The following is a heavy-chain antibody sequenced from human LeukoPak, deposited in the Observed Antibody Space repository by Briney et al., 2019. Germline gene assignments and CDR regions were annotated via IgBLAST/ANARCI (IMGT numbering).Heavy chain of an antibody. CDR1: GFTFSSYA. J-gene: IGHJ4*02. CDR2: ISGSGGST. D-gene: IGHD1-1*01. CDR3: AKGLERESRLDS. Sequence: GGSLRLSCAASGFTFSSYAMSWVRQAPGKGLEWVSAISGSGGSTYYADSVKGRFTISRDNSKSTLSLQMNSLRAEDTALYYCAKGLERESRLDSWGQGTLVTVSS. V-gene: IGHV3-23*01.